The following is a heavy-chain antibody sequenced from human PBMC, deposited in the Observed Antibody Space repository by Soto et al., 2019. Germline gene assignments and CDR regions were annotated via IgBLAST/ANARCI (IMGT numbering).Heavy chain of an antibody. CDR3: AADVQLTPQPAY. CDR1: GGTFSSYT. J-gene: IGHJ4*02. CDR2: IIPILGIA. D-gene: IGHD6-13*01. V-gene: IGHV1-69*02. Sequence: QVQLVQSGAEVKKPGSSVKVSCKASGGTFSSYTISWVRQAPGQGLEWMGRIIPILGIANYAQKFQGRVTITADKSTSTAYMELSSLRSEDTAVYYCAADVQLTPQPAYWGQGTLVTVSS.